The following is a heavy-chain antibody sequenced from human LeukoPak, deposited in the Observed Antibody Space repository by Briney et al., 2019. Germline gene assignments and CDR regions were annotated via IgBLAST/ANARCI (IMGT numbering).Heavy chain of an antibody. J-gene: IGHJ4*02. Sequence: GASVKVSCKASGYTFISKGIHWVRQAPGQRLEWMAWINTDNSNTKRSQTLLGRVTITRDTSATTAYMELSSLGFEDTAVYYCARSTGPGGYFDFWGQGTLVTVSS. V-gene: IGHV1-3*04. CDR3: ARSTGPGGYFDF. CDR1: GYTFISKG. CDR2: INTDNSNT. D-gene: IGHD3-16*01.